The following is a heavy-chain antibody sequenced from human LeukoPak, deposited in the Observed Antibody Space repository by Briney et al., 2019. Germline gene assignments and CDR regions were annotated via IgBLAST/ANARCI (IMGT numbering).Heavy chain of an antibody. J-gene: IGHJ4*02. D-gene: IGHD6-6*01. CDR1: GGTFSTYA. V-gene: IGHV1-69*05. CDR2: IIPMFGTP. Sequence: ASVKVSCKASGGTFSTYAISWVRQAPGQGLEWMGGIIPMFGTPNYAQKFQGRVTITTDESTSTAYMGLSSLRSEDTAVYYCASLMSSIAALGYWGQGTLVTVSS. CDR3: ASLMSSIAALGY.